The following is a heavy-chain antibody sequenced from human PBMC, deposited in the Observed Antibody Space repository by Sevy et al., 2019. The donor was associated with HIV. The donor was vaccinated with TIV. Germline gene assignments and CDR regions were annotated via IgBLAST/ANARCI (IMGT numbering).Heavy chain of an antibody. CDR2: ISSGSSYI. D-gene: IGHD3-22*01. J-gene: IGHJ4*02. CDR1: GFTFSYYS. V-gene: IGHV3-21*06. Sequence: GGSLRLSCAASGFTFSYYSMNWVRQAPGKGLEWVSSISSGSSYIHYRDSVKGRFTISRDNGKNSVYLQMNSLRAEDTAVYYCAIPENYYDSSEFDYWGQGTRVTVSS. CDR3: AIPENYYDSSEFDY.